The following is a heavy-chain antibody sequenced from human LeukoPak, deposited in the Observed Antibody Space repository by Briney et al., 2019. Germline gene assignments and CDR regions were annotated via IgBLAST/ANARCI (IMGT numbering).Heavy chain of an antibody. CDR2: INPNSGGT. J-gene: IGHJ3*02. CDR3: ARSHYEAPLRYFDWLPQGYAFDI. D-gene: IGHD3-9*01. Sequence: ASVKVSCKASGYTFTGYYMHWVRQAPGQGLEWMGWINPNSGGTNYAQKFQGRVTMTRDTSISTAYMELSRLRSEDTAVYYCARSHYEAPLRYFDWLPQGYAFDIWGQGTMVTVSS. CDR1: GYTFTGYY. V-gene: IGHV1-2*02.